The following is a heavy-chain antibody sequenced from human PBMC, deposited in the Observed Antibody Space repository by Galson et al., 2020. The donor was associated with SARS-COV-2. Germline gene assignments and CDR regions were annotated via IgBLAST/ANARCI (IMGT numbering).Heavy chain of an antibody. CDR1: GFSFSNYW. Sequence: GGSLRLSCAASGFSFSNYWMHWVRQTPGKGLVWVARIDGNGATTNYADSVKGRFTISRYNLRNTLYLQMNSLRAEDAAVYYCVRDGNPLYYGSGGYNIADYWGQGTLVTVSS. D-gene: IGHD3-22*01. CDR3: VRDGNPLYYGSGGYNIADY. V-gene: IGHV3-74*01. J-gene: IGHJ4*02. CDR2: IDGNGATT.